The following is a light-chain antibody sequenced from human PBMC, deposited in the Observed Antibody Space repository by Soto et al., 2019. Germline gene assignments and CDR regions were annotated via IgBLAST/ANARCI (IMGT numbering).Light chain of an antibody. CDR1: QSISYY. V-gene: IGKV1-39*01. CDR2: STS. J-gene: IGKJ1*01. Sequence: DIQMTQSPSSLSASVGDRVTNTCRASQSISYYLNWYQQKQGRAPRLLIYSTSTLQSGVPSKFSGSASGTDFTLTISSLQPEDFATYYCQQSYSTPWTFGQGTKVEIK. CDR3: QQSYSTPWT.